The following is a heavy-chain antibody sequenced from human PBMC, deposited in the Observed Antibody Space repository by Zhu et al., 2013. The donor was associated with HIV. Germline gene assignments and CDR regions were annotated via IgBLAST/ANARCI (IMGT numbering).Heavy chain of an antibody. V-gene: IGHV1-58*01. CDR2: IVVGSDNT. J-gene: IGHJ4*02. Sequence: QMQLVQSGPEVKKPGTSVKVSCKASGISLSSSAVQWVRQARGERLEWIGWIVVGSDNTNYAQKFQERVTISWEMSTSTAYMELSGLTSEDTAIYYCAALEDDYGDFSFDSWGQGTLVTVSS. D-gene: IGHD4-17*01. CDR1: GISLSSSA. CDR3: AALEDDYGDFSFDS.